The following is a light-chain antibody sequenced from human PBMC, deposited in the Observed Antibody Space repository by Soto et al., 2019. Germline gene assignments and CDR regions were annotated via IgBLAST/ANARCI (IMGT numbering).Light chain of an antibody. J-gene: IGLJ3*02. CDR3: CSYTSGSTHWV. V-gene: IGLV2-14*01. CDR1: SSDVGGYNY. CDR2: EVS. Sequence: QSALTQPASVSGSPGQSITISCTGTSSDVGGYNYVSWYQQHPGKAPKLMIYEVSNRPSGVSNRFSGSKSGNTASLTISGLQAEDEADYYYCSYTSGSTHWVFGGGTKLTVL.